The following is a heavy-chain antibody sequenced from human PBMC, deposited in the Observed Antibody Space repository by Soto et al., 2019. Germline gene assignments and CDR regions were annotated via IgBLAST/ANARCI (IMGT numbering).Heavy chain of an antibody. D-gene: IGHD3-16*02. Sequence: SGGSLRLSCAASGFDLSTDDMHWVRQPTGKGLEWVSSVGSAGDTYYPGSVRGRFTISRENAKNSLWLQMNTLRAGDTAMYYCARGHSFRYCDLWGRGTLVTVS. CDR1: GFDLSTDD. CDR3: ARGHSFRYCDL. V-gene: IGHV3-13*01. J-gene: IGHJ2*01. CDR2: VGSAGDT.